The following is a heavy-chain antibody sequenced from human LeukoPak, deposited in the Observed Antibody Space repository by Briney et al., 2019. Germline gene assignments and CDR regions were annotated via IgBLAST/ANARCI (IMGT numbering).Heavy chain of an antibody. CDR1: GFTFSNYA. CDR3: ARSLKWNLVGFDY. D-gene: IGHD1-1*01. Sequence: PGGSLRLFCAASGFTFSNYAMNWVRQAPGKGLEWVSCISASGGTKLYADSVKGRFIISRDDSKNTLYVQMSSLRAEDTAVYYCARSLKWNLVGFDYWGQGTLVTVSS. V-gene: IGHV3-23*01. J-gene: IGHJ4*02. CDR2: ISASGGTK.